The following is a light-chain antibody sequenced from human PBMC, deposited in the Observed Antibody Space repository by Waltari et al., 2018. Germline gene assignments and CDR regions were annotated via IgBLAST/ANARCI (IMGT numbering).Light chain of an antibody. CDR3: SSYTTTAAGV. CDR2: DVN. J-gene: IGLJ1*01. Sequence: QSALIQPPPVSASAGQAITIPCPGSSSDVGGYKFVSWYQQHPRKAPKLIIFDVNNRPSGVSDRFSGSKSGNTASLTISGLQTEDEADYYCSSYTTTAAGVFGTGTRVTVL. CDR1: SSDVGGYKF. V-gene: IGLV2-14*03.